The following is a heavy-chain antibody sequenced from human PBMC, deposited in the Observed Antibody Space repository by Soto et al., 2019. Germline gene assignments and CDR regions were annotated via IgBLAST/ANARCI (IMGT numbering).Heavy chain of an antibody. CDR3: ARGGYSSGWYRGTDWFDP. Sequence: SETLSHTCTVSGGSIISYYWSWIRQPTGKGLEWIGYIYYSGSTNYNPSLKSRVTISVDTSKNQFSLKLSSVTAADTAVYYCARGGYSSGWYRGTDWFDPWGQGTLVTVSS. V-gene: IGHV4-59*01. CDR1: GGSIISYY. CDR2: IYYSGST. J-gene: IGHJ5*02. D-gene: IGHD6-19*01.